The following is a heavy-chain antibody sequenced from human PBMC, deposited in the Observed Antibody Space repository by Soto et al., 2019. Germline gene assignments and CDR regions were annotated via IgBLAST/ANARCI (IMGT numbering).Heavy chain of an antibody. CDR3: ASFALWFGTPDRFDY. J-gene: IGHJ4*02. CDR2: IYYSGST. CDR1: GGSISSSSYY. D-gene: IGHD3-10*01. Sequence: QLQLQESGPGLVKPSETLSLTCTVSGGSISSSSYYWGWIRQPPGKGLEWIGSIYYSGSTYYNPSLKSRVTISVDTSKNQFSLKLSSVTAADTAVYYCASFALWFGTPDRFDYWGQGTLVTVSS. V-gene: IGHV4-39*01.